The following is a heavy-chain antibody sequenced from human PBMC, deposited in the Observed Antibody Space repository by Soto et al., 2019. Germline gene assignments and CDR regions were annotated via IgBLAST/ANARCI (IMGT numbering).Heavy chain of an antibody. D-gene: IGHD6-6*01. V-gene: IGHV4-39*01. J-gene: IGHJ5*02. CDR3: ARQYSSSRPRADWFDP. CDR2: IYYSGST. CDR1: GGSISSSSYY. Sequence: SETLSLTCTVSGGSISSSSYYWGWIRQPPGEGLEWIGSIYYSGSTYYNPSLKSRVTISVDTSKNQFSLKLSSVTAADTAVYYXARQYSSSRPRADWFDPWGQGTLVTVSS.